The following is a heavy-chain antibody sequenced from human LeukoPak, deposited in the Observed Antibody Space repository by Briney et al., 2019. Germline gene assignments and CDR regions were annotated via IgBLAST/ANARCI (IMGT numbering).Heavy chain of an antibody. CDR1: GGSISSGGYY. J-gene: IGHJ4*02. CDR3: ARGPWDYGDYEPPYFDY. D-gene: IGHD4-17*01. Sequence: SETLSLTCTVSGGSISSGGYYWSWIRQHPGKGLEWIGYIYYSGSTYYNPSLKSRVTISVDTSKNQFSLKLSSVTAADTAVYYCARGPWDYGDYEPPYFDYWGQRTLVTVSS. V-gene: IGHV4-31*03. CDR2: IYYSGST.